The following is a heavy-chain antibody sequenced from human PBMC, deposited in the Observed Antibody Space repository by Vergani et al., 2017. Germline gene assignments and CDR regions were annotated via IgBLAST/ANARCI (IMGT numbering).Heavy chain of an antibody. J-gene: IGHJ3*02. Sequence: EVHLLESGGGLIQPGGSLRISCVASGFTFTAHGLNWVRQAPGKGLEWVSTLSASDRRTHYADSVKGRFTISRDISKNTLFLHMNSLRPEDTAVYYCAKVGRSEVAGTFGAFDIWGQGTMVTVSS. CDR3: AKVGRSEVAGTFGAFDI. V-gene: IGHV3-23*01. CDR2: LSASDRRT. D-gene: IGHD6-19*01. CDR1: GFTFTAHG.